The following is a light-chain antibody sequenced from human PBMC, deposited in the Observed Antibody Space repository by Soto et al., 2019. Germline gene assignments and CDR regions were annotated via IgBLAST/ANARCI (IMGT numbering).Light chain of an antibody. CDR3: QQRSYPIT. CDR2: GAS. V-gene: IGKV3-20*01. Sequence: IVLTHSPGTLSLSPGEGATLFFRASQTVSSKSLAWFQRKPGQAPSLLIYGASSWATGIPDRFSGSGSGTDFTLTISRLEPEDFAVYYCQQRSYPITFGQGTRLEIK. J-gene: IGKJ5*01. CDR1: QTVSSKS.